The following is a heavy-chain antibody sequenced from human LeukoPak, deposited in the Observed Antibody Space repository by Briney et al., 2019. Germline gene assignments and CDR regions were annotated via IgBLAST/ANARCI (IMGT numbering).Heavy chain of an antibody. D-gene: IGHD1-26*01. J-gene: IGHJ4*02. CDR2: INWNGGST. CDR1: GFTFDDYG. Sequence: GGSLRLSCAASGFTFDDYGMSWVRQAPGKGLEWVSGINWNGGSTGYADSVKGRFTISRDNAKNSLYLQMNSLRAEYTALYYCARALPGSGSYAVLDYWGQGTLVTVSS. V-gene: IGHV3-20*04. CDR3: ARALPGSGSYAVLDY.